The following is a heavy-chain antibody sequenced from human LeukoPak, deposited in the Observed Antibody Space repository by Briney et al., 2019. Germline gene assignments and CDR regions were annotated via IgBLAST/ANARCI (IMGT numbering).Heavy chain of an antibody. CDR3: ARCYGSGPYYMDV. D-gene: IGHD3-10*01. V-gene: IGHV4-59*01. J-gene: IGHJ6*03. CDR1: GGSISSYY. Sequence: SETLSLTCTVSGGSISSYYWSWSRQPSGKGLEWIGYIYYSGSTNYNPSLKSRVTISVDTSKNQFSMKLSSVTAADTAVYYCARCYGSGPYYMDVWGKGTTVTISS. CDR2: IYYSGST.